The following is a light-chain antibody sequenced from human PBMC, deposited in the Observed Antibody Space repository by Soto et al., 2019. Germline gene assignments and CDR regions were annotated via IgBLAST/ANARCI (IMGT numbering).Light chain of an antibody. Sequence: DIQLTQAPSFLPASAGDRVTITCRASQVISSSLAWYQQRAGKAPKFLIYAAPTLQSGAPSRFSGSGSGPEFALTIRSLQPEDSATYYCQQLKSYPLTCGGGTKVEIK. CDR3: QQLKSYPLT. V-gene: IGKV1-9*01. CDR1: QVISSS. J-gene: IGKJ4*01. CDR2: AAP.